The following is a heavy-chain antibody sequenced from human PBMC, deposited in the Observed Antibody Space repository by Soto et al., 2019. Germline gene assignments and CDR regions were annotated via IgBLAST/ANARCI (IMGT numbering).Heavy chain of an antibody. CDR3: GRIFKVEVPGNYYYYGMDF. V-gene: IGHV1-69*01. J-gene: IGHJ6*04. CDR1: GGTFSSYA. Sequence: QVQLVQSGAEVKKPGSSVKVSCKASGGTFSSYAISWVRQAPGQGLEWMGGIIPIFGTANYAQKFQGRVTIPADDSTNRPYGGLSSLRGEDAGVYDCGRIFKVEVPGNYYYYGMDFGGKGTRVTVSS. D-gene: IGHD3-10*01. CDR2: IIPIFGTA.